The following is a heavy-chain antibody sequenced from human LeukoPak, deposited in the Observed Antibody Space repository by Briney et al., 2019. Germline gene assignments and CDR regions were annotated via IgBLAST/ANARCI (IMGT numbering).Heavy chain of an antibody. Sequence: PGGSLRLSCAASGFTFSSYAMSWVRQAPGKGLEWVSAISGSGGSTYYADSVKGRFTISRDNSKNTLYLQMNSLRAEDTAVYYRAKDPSGSYYTYYFDYWGQGTLVTVSS. CDR2: ISGSGGST. V-gene: IGHV3-23*01. D-gene: IGHD1-26*01. CDR3: AKDPSGSYYTYYFDY. CDR1: GFTFSSYA. J-gene: IGHJ4*02.